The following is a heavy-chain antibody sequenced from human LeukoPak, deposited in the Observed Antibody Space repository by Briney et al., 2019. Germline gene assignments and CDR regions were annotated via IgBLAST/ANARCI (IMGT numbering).Heavy chain of an antibody. V-gene: IGHV3-15*01. CDR3: TTESGYKTARQRGFDS. J-gene: IGHJ4*02. D-gene: IGHD1-14*01. CDR2: IKSKARGGAT. CDR1: GFPFSDTW. Sequence: GGSLRLSCAASGFPFSDTWMSWVRQAPGKGLELIGHIKSKARGGATEYAAPAKGRFTISRDYSKEMLFLEMNSLKIEDTTVYYCTTESGYKTARQRGFDSWGQGTLVTVSS.